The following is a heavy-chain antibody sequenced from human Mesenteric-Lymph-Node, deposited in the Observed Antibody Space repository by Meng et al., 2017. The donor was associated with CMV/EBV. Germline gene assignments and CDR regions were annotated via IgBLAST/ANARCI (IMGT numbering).Heavy chain of an antibody. V-gene: IGHV4-39*01. CDR1: GGSISDSNYY. D-gene: IGHD2-2*01. CDR3: ARHLSASWYLEDH. J-gene: IGHJ4*02. CDR2: VYYSGST. Sequence: SETLSLTCIVSGGSISDSNYYWGWIRQPPGKGLEWIGTVYYSGSTYYSPSLKSRATISIDMSKSQVSLKLSSVTAADTAVYYCARHLSASWYLEDHWGQGTLVTVSS.